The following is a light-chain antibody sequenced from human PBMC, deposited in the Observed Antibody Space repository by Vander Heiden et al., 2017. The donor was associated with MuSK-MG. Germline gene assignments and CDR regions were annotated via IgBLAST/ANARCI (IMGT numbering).Light chain of an antibody. Sequence: DIQMTQSPSSLSASVGDRVTITCQASQDISNYLNWYQQKPGKAPKLLIYDASNLETGVPSRFSGSGSGTDFTFTISSLQPEDIATYYCQQEYDLPLTFGGGTKVEIK. J-gene: IGKJ4*01. V-gene: IGKV1-33*01. CDR1: QDISNY. CDR2: DAS. CDR3: QQEYDLPLT.